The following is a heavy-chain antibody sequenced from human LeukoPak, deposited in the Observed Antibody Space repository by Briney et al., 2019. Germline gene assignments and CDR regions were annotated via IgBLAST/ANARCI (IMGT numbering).Heavy chain of an antibody. CDR3: ARQTDYYGSNFDP. CDR1: GGSISSTSYY. V-gene: IGHV4-39*01. CDR2: IYYVGIT. Sequence: SETLSLTCSVSGGSISSTSYYWGWIRQPPGKGLEWIGSIYYVGITYYNPSLKSRVTISVDTSKNQFSLKLSSVTAADTAVYYCARQTDYYGSNFDPWGQGTLVTVSS. J-gene: IGHJ5*02. D-gene: IGHD3-10*01.